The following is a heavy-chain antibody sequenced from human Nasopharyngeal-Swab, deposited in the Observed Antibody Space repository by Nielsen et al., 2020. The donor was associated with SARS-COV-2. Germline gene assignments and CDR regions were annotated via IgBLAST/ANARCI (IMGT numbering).Heavy chain of an antibody. CDR3: AAAPSGDYGGY. V-gene: IGHV3-33*01. CDR1: GFTFSNYG. Sequence: GGSLRLSCAASGFTFSNYGMHWVRQAPGKGLGWVAVIWYDGSNKYYADSVKGRFTISRDNSKNTVYLQMNSLRAEDTAVYYCAAAPSGDYGGYWGQGTLVTVSS. D-gene: IGHD4-23*01. J-gene: IGHJ4*02. CDR2: IWYDGSNK.